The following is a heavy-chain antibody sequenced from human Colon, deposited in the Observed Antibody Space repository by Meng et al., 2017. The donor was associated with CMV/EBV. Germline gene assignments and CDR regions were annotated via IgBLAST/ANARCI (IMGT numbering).Heavy chain of an antibody. V-gene: IGHV2-5*02. D-gene: IGHD3-10*01. J-gene: IGHJ4*02. CDR3: AHRPYGSGSYFFDY. CDR1: WFSLSTIGMG. CDR2: IYWDDDK. Sequence: QITLKVFVPSLVKPTQTLTLTFSFSWFSLSTIGMGVGWIRQPPGKALEWLGVIYWDDDKRYSPSLKSRLTITKDTSKNQVVLTMTNLDPLDTATYYCAHRPYGSGSYFFDYWGQGTLVTVSS.